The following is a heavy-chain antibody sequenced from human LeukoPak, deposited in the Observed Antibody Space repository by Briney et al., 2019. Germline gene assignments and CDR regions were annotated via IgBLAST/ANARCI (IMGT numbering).Heavy chain of an antibody. D-gene: IGHD3-10*01. V-gene: IGHV1-46*01. CDR1: GYTFTSYY. CDR2: INPSGGST. Sequence: ASVKVSCKASGYTFTSYYMHWVRQAPGQGLEWMGIINPSGGSTSYAQKFQGRVTMTRDMSTSTVYMELSSLRSEDTAVYYCARSRYGSGSYAPIDYRGQGTLVTVSS. CDR3: ARSRYGSGSYAPIDY. J-gene: IGHJ4*02.